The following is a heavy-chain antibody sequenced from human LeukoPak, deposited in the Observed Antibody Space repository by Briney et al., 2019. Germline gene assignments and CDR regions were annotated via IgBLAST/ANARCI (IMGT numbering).Heavy chain of an antibody. CDR3: ARGPRQENYYYYYMDV. CDR2: ISSSGSTI. CDR1: GFTISSYE. J-gene: IGHJ6*03. Sequence: PGGSLRLSCAASGFTISSYEMNWVRQAPGKGLEWVSYISSSGSTIYYADSVKGRFTISRDNAKNSLYLQMNSLRAEDTAVYYCARGPRQENYYYYYMDVWGKGTTVTISS. V-gene: IGHV3-48*03.